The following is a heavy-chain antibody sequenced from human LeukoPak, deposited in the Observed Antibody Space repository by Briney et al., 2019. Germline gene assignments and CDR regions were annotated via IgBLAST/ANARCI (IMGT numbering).Heavy chain of an antibody. D-gene: IGHD3-9*01. CDR2: IYYSGST. V-gene: IGHV4-39*07. CDR3: ARASGRYFDWLQGPFDY. Sequence: MTSETLSLTCTVSGGPIDHMNYYWGWIRRAPGKGLEWIGSIYYSGSTYYNPSLKSRVTMLIDTSKNQFSLNLNPVTAADTAVYFCARASGRYFDWLQGPFDYWGQGSLVTVSS. J-gene: IGHJ4*02. CDR1: GGPIDHMNYY.